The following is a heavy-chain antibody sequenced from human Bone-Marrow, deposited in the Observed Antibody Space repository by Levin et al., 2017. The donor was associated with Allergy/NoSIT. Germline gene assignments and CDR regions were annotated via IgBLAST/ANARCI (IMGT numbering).Heavy chain of an antibody. CDR1: GYTFTSYA. V-gene: IGHV7-4-1*02. Sequence: PVASVKVSCKASGYTFTSYAMNWVRQAPGQGLEWMGWINTNTGNPTYAQGFTGRFVFSLDTSVSTAYLQISSLKAEDTAVYYCARDDDGDYGPGYFDPWGRGTLVTVSS. CDR2: INTNTGNP. CDR3: ARDDDGDYGPGYFDP. J-gene: IGHJ2*01. D-gene: IGHD4-17*01.